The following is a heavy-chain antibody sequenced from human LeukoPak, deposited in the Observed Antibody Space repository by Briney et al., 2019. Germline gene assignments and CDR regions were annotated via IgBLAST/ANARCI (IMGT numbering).Heavy chain of an antibody. V-gene: IGHV3-23*01. CDR1: GIPFSNYA. J-gene: IGHJ3*02. Sequence: GGSLRLSCAASGIPFSNYAMSWLRQAPGKGLEWVSAISSNSRNTYYADSVKGRFTISRDNSKNTLYLQMSSLGAEDTAVYYCAKILPRLRDQLLKGDAIDIWGQGTMVTVSS. CDR2: ISSNSRNT. CDR3: AKILPRLRDQLLKGDAIDI. D-gene: IGHD2-2*01.